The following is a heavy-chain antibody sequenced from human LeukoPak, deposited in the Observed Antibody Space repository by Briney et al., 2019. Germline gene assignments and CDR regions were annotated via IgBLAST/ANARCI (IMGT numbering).Heavy chain of an antibody. D-gene: IGHD6-13*01. CDR3: ARGVAAAGYYYYYYMDV. CDR2: ISSSGST. V-gene: IGHV4-61*02. CDR1: GDSISSGDYY. J-gene: IGHJ6*03. Sequence: SETLSLTCTVSGDSISSGDYYWSWIRQPAGKGLEWIGRISSSGSTNYNPSLKSRVTISVDTSKNQFSLKLSSVTAADTAVYYCARGVAAAGYYYYYYMDVWGKGTTVTVSS.